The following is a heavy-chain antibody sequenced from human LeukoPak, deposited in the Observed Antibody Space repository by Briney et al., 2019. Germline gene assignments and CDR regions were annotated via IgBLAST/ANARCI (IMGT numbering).Heavy chain of an antibody. J-gene: IGHJ4*02. CDR2: INSDGSST. CDR1: GFSFSKLC. Sequence: PGGSLRLSCAASGFSFSKLCMHWVRQAPGKGLVWVSGINSDGSSTTCADSVKGRFTISRDNSKNTLYLQMNSMRAEDTAVYYCAKGPAAGTTALDYWGQGTLVTVSS. CDR3: AKGPAAGTTALDY. V-gene: IGHV3-74*01. D-gene: IGHD1-7*01.